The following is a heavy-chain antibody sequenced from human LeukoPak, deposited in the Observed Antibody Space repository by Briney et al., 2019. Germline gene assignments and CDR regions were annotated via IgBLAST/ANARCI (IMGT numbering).Heavy chain of an antibody. CDR1: GYSFTTYW. CDR2: IYPSDSDI. J-gene: IGHJ4*02. Sequence: KPGESLKISCKGSGYSFTTYWIGWVRQMPGKGLEWMGIIYPSDSDIRISSSFQGQVTISVDKSINTAYLQWSSLKASDTAIYYCARRAVVIGVGYFDNWGQGTLVTVSS. CDR3: ARRAVVIGVGYFDN. D-gene: IGHD4-23*01. V-gene: IGHV5-51*06.